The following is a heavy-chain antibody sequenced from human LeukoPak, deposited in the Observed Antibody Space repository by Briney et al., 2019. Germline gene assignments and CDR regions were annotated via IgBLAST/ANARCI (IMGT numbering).Heavy chain of an antibody. Sequence: GGSLRLSCAASGFTFSANPMSWVRQAPGKGLEWVSDIYSGGSTYYADSVKGRFSISRDKSKNTLYLQMNSLRVEDTAVYYCARAPRIAAADLYYFDNWGQGTLVTVSS. CDR2: IYSGGST. CDR3: ARAPRIAAADLYYFDN. CDR1: GFTFSANP. J-gene: IGHJ4*02. D-gene: IGHD6-25*01. V-gene: IGHV3-66*01.